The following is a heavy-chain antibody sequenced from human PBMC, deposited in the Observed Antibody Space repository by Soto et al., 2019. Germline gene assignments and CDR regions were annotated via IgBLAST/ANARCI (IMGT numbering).Heavy chain of an antibody. J-gene: IGHJ6*02. CDR2: IYYSGST. CDR3: ARDAYGSGSYSYYYGMDV. Sequence: PSETLSLTCTVSGGSTSSGDYYWSWIRQPPGKGLEWIGYIYYSGSTYYNPSLKSRVTISVDTSKNQFSLKLSSVTAADTAVYYCARDAYGSGSYSYYYGMDVWGQGTTVTVSS. D-gene: IGHD3-10*01. V-gene: IGHV4-30-4*01. CDR1: GGSTSSGDYY.